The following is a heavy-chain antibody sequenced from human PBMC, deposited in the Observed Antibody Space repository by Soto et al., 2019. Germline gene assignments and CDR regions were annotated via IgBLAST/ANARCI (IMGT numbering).Heavy chain of an antibody. D-gene: IGHD4-17*01. CDR2: INAGNCNT. J-gene: IGHJ4*02. CDR1: GYTFTSYA. Sequence: XSVKVSCKASGYTFTSYAMHLVRHSPGQRLEWMGWINAGNCNTKYSQKFQGRVTITRDTSASTAYMELSSLRSEDTAVYYCARDFYGDPSYFDYWGQGTLVTVSS. CDR3: ARDFYGDPSYFDY. V-gene: IGHV1-3*01.